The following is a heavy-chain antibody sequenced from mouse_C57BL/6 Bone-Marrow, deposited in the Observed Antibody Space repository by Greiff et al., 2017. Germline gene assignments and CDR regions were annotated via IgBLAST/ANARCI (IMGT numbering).Heavy chain of an antibody. V-gene: IGHV3-5*01. CDR1: GISITTGNYR. Sequence: DVQLQESGPGLVKPSQTVFLTCTVTGISITTGNYRWSWIRQFPGNKLEWIGYIYYSGTITYNPSLTSRTTITRDTPKNQFFLAMNSLTAEDTATYYCARDEGNYAYAMDYWGQGTSVTVSA. CDR2: IYYSGTI. D-gene: IGHD2-1*01. CDR3: ARDEGNYAYAMDY. J-gene: IGHJ4*01.